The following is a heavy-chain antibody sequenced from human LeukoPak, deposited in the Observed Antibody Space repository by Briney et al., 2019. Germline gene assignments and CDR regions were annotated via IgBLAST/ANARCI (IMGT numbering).Heavy chain of an antibody. CDR2: ISSNGGST. CDR3: VRDPQYYYDSSAGHDAFDI. Sequence: GGSLRLSCSASGFTFSSYAMHWVRQAPGKGLEYVSAISSNGGSTYRADSVKGRFTISRDNSKNTLYLQMSSLRAEDTAVYYCVRDPQYYYDSSAGHDAFDIWGQGTMVTVSS. V-gene: IGHV3-64D*09. J-gene: IGHJ3*02. D-gene: IGHD3-22*01. CDR1: GFTFSSYA.